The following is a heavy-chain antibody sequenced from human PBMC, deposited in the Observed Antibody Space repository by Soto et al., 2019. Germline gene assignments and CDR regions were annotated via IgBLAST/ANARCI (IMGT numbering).Heavy chain of an antibody. D-gene: IGHD6-13*01. CDR3: VLGRSPSINPQPPFDY. CDR2: LKANNGDT. V-gene: IGHV1-2*02. CDR1: GYTFTDYY. J-gene: IGHJ4*02. Sequence: QVHLVQAGAEVKKPGASVVVSCKASGYTFTDYYVHWVRQCAGQGLEWMGWLKANNGDTTYAQKLQCRVTMPGHTSFPTAYMDLSRLKSTPTAVYYSVLGRSPSINPQPPFDYSGPGTLVTAPS.